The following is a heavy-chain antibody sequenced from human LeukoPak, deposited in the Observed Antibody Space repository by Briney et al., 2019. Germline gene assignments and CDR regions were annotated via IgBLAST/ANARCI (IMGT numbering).Heavy chain of an antibody. V-gene: IGHV3-73*01. D-gene: IGHD3-22*01. Sequence: PGGSLKLSCAASGFTFSGSAMHWVRQASGKGLEWVGRIRSKANSYATAYAASVKGRFTISRDDSKNTAYLQMNSLKTEDTAVYYCTRGTDSSGSPLGYWGQGTLVTVSS. J-gene: IGHJ4*02. CDR2: IRSKANSYAT. CDR1: GFTFSGSA. CDR3: TRGTDSSGSPLGY.